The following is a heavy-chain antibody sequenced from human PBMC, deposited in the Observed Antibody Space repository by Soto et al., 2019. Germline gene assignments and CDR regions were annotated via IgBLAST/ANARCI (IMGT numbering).Heavy chain of an antibody. CDR2: INVYNGNT. V-gene: IGHV1-18*01. J-gene: IGHJ5*02. CDR1: GYTFTNYG. Sequence: GASVKVSCKASGYTFTNYGISWVRQAPGQGLEWMGWINVYNGNTKYAQKVQGRVTMTTDTSTSTAYMELRSLRSDDTAVYYCARCVGSGSYYNQYNWFDPWGQGTLVTVSS. CDR3: ARCVGSGSYYNQYNWFDP. D-gene: IGHD3-10*01.